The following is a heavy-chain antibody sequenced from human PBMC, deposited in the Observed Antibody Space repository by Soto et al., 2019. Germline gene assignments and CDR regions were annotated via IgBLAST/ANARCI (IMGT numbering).Heavy chain of an antibody. Sequence: GASVKVSCKASGGSLSNYGISWVRQAPGQGLEWMGGIIPVFGTANYAQKFQGRVTITADKSTSTAYMELSSLRSEDTAVYYCARDLQAIAAAGDSDYWGQGTLVTVSS. CDR1: GGSLSNYG. CDR2: IIPVFGTA. J-gene: IGHJ4*02. CDR3: ARDLQAIAAAGDSDY. D-gene: IGHD6-13*01. V-gene: IGHV1-69*06.